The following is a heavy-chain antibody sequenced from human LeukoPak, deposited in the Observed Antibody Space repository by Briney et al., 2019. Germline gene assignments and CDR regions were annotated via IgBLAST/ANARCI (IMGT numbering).Heavy chain of an antibody. CDR3: ARVRRGDFDL. J-gene: IGHJ2*01. Sequence: ASVKVSCKASGYTFTGYYMHWVRQAPGQGLEWMGRINPNSGGTNYAQKFQGRVTMTRDTSISTAYMELSSLRSEDTAVYYCARVRRGDFDLWGRGTPVTVSS. V-gene: IGHV1-2*06. D-gene: IGHD3-10*01. CDR1: GYTFTGYY. CDR2: INPNSGGT.